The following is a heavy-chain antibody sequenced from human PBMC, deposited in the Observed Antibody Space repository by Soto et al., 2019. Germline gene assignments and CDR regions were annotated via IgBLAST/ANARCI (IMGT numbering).Heavy chain of an antibody. CDR2: IWYDGSNK. CDR3: ARERLKGDYDSFWFDP. J-gene: IGHJ5*02. CDR1: GFTFSSYG. Sequence: GGSLRLSCAASGFTFSSYGMHWVRQAPGKGLEWVAVIWYDGSNKYYADSVKGRFTISRDNSKNTLYLQMNSLRAEDTAVYYCARERLKGDYDSFWFDPWGQGTLVTVSS. V-gene: IGHV3-33*08. D-gene: IGHD5-12*01.